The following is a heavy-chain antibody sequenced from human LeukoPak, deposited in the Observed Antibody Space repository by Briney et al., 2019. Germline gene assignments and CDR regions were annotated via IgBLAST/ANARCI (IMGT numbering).Heavy chain of an antibody. CDR2: ISSSGST. J-gene: IGHJ3*02. D-gene: IGHD3-22*01. Sequence: SETLSLTCTVSGDSVSSGDYYWSWIRQPAGKGLEWIGRISSSGSTNYNPSLKSRVTISVDTSKNQFSLKLSSVTAADTAVYFCARGPYSYDSSGAFDIWGQGTMVTVSS. V-gene: IGHV4-61*02. CDR3: ARGPYSYDSSGAFDI. CDR1: GDSVSSGDYY.